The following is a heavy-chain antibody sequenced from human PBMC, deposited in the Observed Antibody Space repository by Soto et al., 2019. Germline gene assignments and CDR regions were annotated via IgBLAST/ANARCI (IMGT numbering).Heavy chain of an antibody. CDR3: ASSRYCSSTSCYFYYYYYMDV. Sequence: SVKVSCKASGGTFSSYTISWVRQAPGQGLEWMGRIIPILGIANYAQKFQGRVTITADKSTSTAYMELSSLRSEDTAVYYCASSRYCSSTSCYFYYYYYMDVWGKGTTVTVSS. V-gene: IGHV1-69*02. D-gene: IGHD2-2*01. CDR2: IIPILGIA. J-gene: IGHJ6*03. CDR1: GGTFSSYT.